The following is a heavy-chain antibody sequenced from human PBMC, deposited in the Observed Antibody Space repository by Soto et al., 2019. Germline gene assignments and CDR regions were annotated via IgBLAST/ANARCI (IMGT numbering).Heavy chain of an antibody. CDR1: GGTLSNSA. V-gene: IGHV1-69*19. Sequence: QLQLAQSGADVKKAGSSVKVSCKASGGTLSNSAFSWVRQAPGQGLEWMGGIIPVFGIVNYAQKFQDRVTITADESTSTAYMELRSLRSEDTGVYFCATGRIVVVGSRAYYGMDVWGQGTTVTV. D-gene: IGHD3-22*01. J-gene: IGHJ6*02. CDR2: IIPVFGIV. CDR3: ATGRIVVVGSRAYYGMDV.